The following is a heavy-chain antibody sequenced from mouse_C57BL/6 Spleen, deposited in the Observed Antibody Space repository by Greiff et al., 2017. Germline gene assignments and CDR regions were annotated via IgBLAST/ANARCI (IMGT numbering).Heavy chain of an antibody. CDR3: ARSNWDEYFDV. D-gene: IGHD4-1*01. Sequence: EVQLKESGPGLVKPSQSLSLTCSVTGYSITSGYYWNWIRQFPGNKLEWMGYISYDGSNNYNPSLKNRISITRDTSKNQFFLKLNSVTTEDTATYYCARSNWDEYFDVWGTGTTVTVSS. CDR2: ISYDGSN. V-gene: IGHV3-6*01. CDR1: GYSITSGYY. J-gene: IGHJ1*03.